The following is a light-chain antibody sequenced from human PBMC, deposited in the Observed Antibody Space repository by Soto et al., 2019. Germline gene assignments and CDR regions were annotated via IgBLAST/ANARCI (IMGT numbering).Light chain of an antibody. Sequence: QSALTQPASVSGSPGQSITISCTGTSSDIGHYNYVSWYQQRPGKAPKLMIYDVSNRPSGVSNRFSGSKSGNTASLTISGLQAEDEADYYCSSYTSSNTQVFGTGTKVTVL. CDR2: DVS. V-gene: IGLV2-14*03. CDR3: SSYTSSNTQV. CDR1: SSDIGHYNY. J-gene: IGLJ1*01.